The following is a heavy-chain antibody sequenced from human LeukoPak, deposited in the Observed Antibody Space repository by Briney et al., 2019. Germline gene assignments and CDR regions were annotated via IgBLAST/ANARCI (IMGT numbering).Heavy chain of an antibody. Sequence: GASLKIFCEGSGYSFITYWICWVRQMPGKGLEWMGIIYPGDSDTRYSPSFQVQVTISAYKSTNIVYLQCSSLKASDTAMYYCARHQREYSSSWVPLDYWGQGTQATVSS. CDR2: IYPGDSDT. D-gene: IGHD6-6*01. CDR1: GYSFITYW. J-gene: IGHJ4*02. CDR3: ARHQREYSSSWVPLDY. V-gene: IGHV5-51*01.